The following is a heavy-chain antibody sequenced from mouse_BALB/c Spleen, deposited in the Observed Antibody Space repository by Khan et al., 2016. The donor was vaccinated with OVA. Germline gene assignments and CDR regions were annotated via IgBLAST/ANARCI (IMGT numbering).Heavy chain of an antibody. V-gene: IGHV2-6-5*01. CDR3: ARDPPYYSMDY. J-gene: IGHJ4*01. CDR2: IWVSGSK. CDR1: GFSLTEYA. Sequence: QVQLKQSGPGLVAPSQSLSITCTVSGFSLTEYAVSWIRQPPGKGLEWLGVIWVSGSKYYNSVLKPRLSISKDNSKSQVFLKMNSLQTDDTAMYFCARDPPYYSMDYWGQGTSVIVSS.